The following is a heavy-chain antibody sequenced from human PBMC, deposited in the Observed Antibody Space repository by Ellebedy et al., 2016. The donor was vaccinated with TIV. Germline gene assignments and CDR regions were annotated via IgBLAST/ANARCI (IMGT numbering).Heavy chain of an antibody. Sequence: MPGGSLRLSCTVSGGSISPYYWSWIRQPPGKGLEWIGYIYYSGSTKYNPSLKTRLTLSADPSKNQVSLILSSVTAADTAVYYCAREPYDFWSGYGGYFDFWGPGSLVTVSS. D-gene: IGHD3-3*01. V-gene: IGHV4-59*01. CDR3: AREPYDFWSGYGGYFDF. CDR1: GGSISPYY. J-gene: IGHJ4*02. CDR2: IYYSGST.